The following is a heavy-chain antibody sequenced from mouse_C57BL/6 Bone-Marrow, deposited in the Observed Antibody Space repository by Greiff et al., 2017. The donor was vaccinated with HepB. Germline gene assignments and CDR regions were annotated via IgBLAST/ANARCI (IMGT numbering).Heavy chain of an antibody. Sequence: VQLQQSGPGLVQPSESLSITCTVSGFSLTSYGVHWVRQSPGKGLEWLGVIWSGGSTDYNAAFISRLSISKDNSKSQVFFKMNSLQADDTAIYYCARNYYGSSWDLYAMDYWGQGTSVTVSS. D-gene: IGHD1-1*01. CDR3: ARNYYGSSWDLYAMDY. CDR2: IWSGGST. CDR1: GFSLTSYG. J-gene: IGHJ4*01. V-gene: IGHV2-2*01.